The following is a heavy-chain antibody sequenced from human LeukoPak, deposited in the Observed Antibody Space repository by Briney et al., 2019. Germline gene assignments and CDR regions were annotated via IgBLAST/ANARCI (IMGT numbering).Heavy chain of an antibody. V-gene: IGHV1-18*01. J-gene: IGHJ4*02. D-gene: IGHD4-17*01. CDR2: ISAYNGKT. Sequence: EASVKVSCEASGYTFTNYSISGVRQAPGQGRECMGWISAYNGKTNYPQKLQGRVTMTTDTYTSTAYMELRNLRSDDTAVYYCARARGTAVTVFDYWGQGTLVPVSS. CDR1: GYTFTNYS. CDR3: ARARGTAVTVFDY.